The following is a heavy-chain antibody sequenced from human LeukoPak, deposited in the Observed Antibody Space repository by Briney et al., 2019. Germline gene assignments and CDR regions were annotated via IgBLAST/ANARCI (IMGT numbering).Heavy chain of an antibody. V-gene: IGHV3-30*02. CDR1: GFTFSSYG. CDR3: ARALPYYYDSSGHFDY. CDR2: IRYDGSNK. Sequence: GGSLRLSCAASGFTFSSYGMHWVRQAPGKGLEWVAFIRYDGSNKYYADSVKGRFTISRDNSKNTLYLQMNSLRAEDTAVYYCARALPYYYDSSGHFDYWGQGTLVTVSS. D-gene: IGHD3-22*01. J-gene: IGHJ4*02.